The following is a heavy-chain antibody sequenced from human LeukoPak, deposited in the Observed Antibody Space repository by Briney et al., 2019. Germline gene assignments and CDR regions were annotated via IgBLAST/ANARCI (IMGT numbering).Heavy chain of an antibody. D-gene: IGHD3-3*01. CDR2: IYHSGST. CDR1: GYSISSGYY. Sequence: MPSETLSLTCTVSGYSISSGYYWGWIRQPPGKGLEWIGSIYHSGSTYYNPSLKSRVTISVDTSKNQFSLKLSSVTAADTAVYYCARDVPTIFGVVTSIGYYMDVWGKGTTVTVSS. J-gene: IGHJ6*03. CDR3: ARDVPTIFGVVTSIGYYMDV. V-gene: IGHV4-38-2*02.